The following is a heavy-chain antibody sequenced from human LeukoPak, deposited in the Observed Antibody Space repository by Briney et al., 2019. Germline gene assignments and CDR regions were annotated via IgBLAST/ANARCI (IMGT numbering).Heavy chain of an antibody. Sequence: GGTLRLSCAASGFTFSSDDVSWVRQGPGEGMGWVSAIVGSGGRTYYADPVKGRFSIPRDIPKNTLYLQMNSLRAEDTAVYYCAKGTYYYDSSGYYGGYYFDYWGQGTLVTVSS. CDR3: AKGTYYYDSSGYYGGYYFDY. CDR2: IVGSGGRT. D-gene: IGHD3-22*01. J-gene: IGHJ4*02. V-gene: IGHV3-23*01. CDR1: GFTFSSDD.